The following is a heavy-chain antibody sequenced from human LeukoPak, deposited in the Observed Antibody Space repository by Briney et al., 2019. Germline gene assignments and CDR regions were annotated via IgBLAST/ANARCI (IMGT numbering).Heavy chain of an antibody. D-gene: IGHD2-2*01. CDR1: GYTFTRHY. J-gene: IGHJ2*01. CDR3: ARGGGYCSSTSCPGYFDL. Sequence: ASVKVSCKASGYTFTRHYMHWVRQAPGQGLEWMGIINPSGGRASYAQKFQGRATMTSDTSTSTAYMELRSLRSDDTAVYYCARGGGYCSSTSCPGYFDLWGRGTLVTVSS. CDR2: INPSGGRA. V-gene: IGHV1-46*01.